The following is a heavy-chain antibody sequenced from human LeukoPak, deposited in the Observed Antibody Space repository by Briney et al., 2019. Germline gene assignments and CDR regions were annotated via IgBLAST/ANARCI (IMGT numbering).Heavy chain of an antibody. J-gene: IGHJ4*02. Sequence: ASVKVSCKVSGYTLTELSMHWVRQAPGKGLEWMGGFDPEDGETIYAQKFQGRVTMTEDTSTDTAYMELSSLRSEDTAVYYCATVRLAAIAVAGLGDFDYWGQRTLVTVSS. CDR2: FDPEDGET. V-gene: IGHV1-24*01. CDR1: GYTLTELS. D-gene: IGHD6-19*01. CDR3: ATVRLAAIAVAGLGDFDY.